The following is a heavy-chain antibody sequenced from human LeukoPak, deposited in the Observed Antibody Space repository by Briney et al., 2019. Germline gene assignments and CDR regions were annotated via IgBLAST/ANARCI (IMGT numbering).Heavy chain of an antibody. CDR2: MNPNSGNT. D-gene: IGHD3-10*01. V-gene: IGHV1-8*01. CDR1: GYTFTSYD. CDR3: ARDKTMVRGVITPYY. J-gene: IGHJ4*02. Sequence: GASVKVSCKASGYTFTSYDINWVRQATGQGLEWMGWMNPNSGNTGCAQKFQGRVTMTRNTSISTAYMELSSLRSEDTAVYYCARDKTMVRGVITPYYWGQGTLVTVSS.